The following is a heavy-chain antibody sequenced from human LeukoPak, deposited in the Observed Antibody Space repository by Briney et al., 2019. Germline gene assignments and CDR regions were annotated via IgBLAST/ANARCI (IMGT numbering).Heavy chain of an antibody. J-gene: IGHJ4*02. V-gene: IGHV1-69*13. Sequence: ASVKVSCKASGYTFTSYAISWVRQAPGQGLEWMGGIIPIFGTANYAQKFQGRVTITADESTSTAYMELSSLRSEDTAVYYCARSRGSSTKYYFDYWGQGTLVTVSS. CDR2: IIPIFGTA. D-gene: IGHD1-26*01. CDR3: ARSRGSSTKYYFDY. CDR1: GYTFTSYA.